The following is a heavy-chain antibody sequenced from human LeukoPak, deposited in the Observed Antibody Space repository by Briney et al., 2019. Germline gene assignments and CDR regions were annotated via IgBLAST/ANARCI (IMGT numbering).Heavy chain of an antibody. Sequence: ASVKVSCKASGYSFIGYYIHWVRQAPGQGLEWMGCINPNSGGANYAQKFQGRVTMTRDTSIRTVYMKLSRLKSDDTAVYYCAKSTNRGSIYDGFDIWGQGTMVTVAS. CDR1: GYSFIGYY. J-gene: IGHJ3*02. CDR3: AKSTNRGSIYDGFDI. D-gene: IGHD2-8*01. V-gene: IGHV1-2*02. CDR2: INPNSGGA.